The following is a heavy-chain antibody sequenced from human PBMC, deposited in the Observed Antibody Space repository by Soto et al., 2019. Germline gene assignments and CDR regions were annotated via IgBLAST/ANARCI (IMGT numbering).Heavy chain of an antibody. Sequence: GGSLRLSYAASGFTFSSYSMNWVRQAPGKGLEWVSYISSSSSTIYYADSVKGRFTISRDNAKNSLYLQMNSLRDEDTAVYYCARDQGYSNYGRVGYYYYGMDVWGQGTTVTVSS. J-gene: IGHJ6*02. CDR3: ARDQGYSNYGRVGYYYYGMDV. CDR2: ISSSSSTI. D-gene: IGHD4-4*01. V-gene: IGHV3-48*02. CDR1: GFTFSSYS.